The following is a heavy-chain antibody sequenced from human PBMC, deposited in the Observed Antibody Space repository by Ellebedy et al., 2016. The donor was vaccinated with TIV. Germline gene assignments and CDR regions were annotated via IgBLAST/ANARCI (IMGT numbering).Heavy chain of an antibody. CDR1: GFTFSSYT. Sequence: GESLKISCAASGFTFSSYTLNWVRQAPGKGPEWVSSISGTSNYIYYADSVKGRFTISRDNAKNSLYLQMNSLRAEETAVYYCARDQGYSSSWLTDWGQGTLVTVST. J-gene: IGHJ4*02. D-gene: IGHD6-13*01. CDR2: ISGTSNYI. V-gene: IGHV3-21*01. CDR3: ARDQGYSSSWLTD.